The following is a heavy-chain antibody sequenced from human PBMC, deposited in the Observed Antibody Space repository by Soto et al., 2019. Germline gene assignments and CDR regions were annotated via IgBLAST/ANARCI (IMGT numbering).Heavy chain of an antibody. CDR1: GGSIRSYY. Sequence: SETLSLTCTVSGGSIRSYYWSWIRQPPGKGLEWIAYISYTGGPKYNPSLKGRVTVSLDTSNNQFSLKLRSVTAADTAVYYCVRDNSNYSWSDPWGQGTLVTVSS. J-gene: IGHJ5*02. D-gene: IGHD4-4*01. CDR2: ISYTGGP. CDR3: VRDNSNYSWSDP. V-gene: IGHV4-59*12.